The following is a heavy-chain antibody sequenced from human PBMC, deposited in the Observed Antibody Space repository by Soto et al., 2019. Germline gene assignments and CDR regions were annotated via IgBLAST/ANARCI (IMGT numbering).Heavy chain of an antibody. D-gene: IGHD1-20*01. CDR2: ITFNGGST. V-gene: IGHV3-23*01. CDR1: GFTFSDCA. J-gene: IGHJ4*01. CDR3: AKDVVDRGISY. Sequence: EVQVLESGGGLVQPGGSLRLSCAASGFTFSDCAMTWVRQTPGKGLEYVSSITFNGGSTYYADSVKGRFTISRDNSKNTLYLQMNSLRAEDTALYYCAKDVVDRGISYWGQGTLVTVSS.